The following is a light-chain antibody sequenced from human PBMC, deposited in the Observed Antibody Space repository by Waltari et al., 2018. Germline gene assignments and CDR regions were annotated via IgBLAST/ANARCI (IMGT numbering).Light chain of an antibody. CDR3: QQYGSSPYT. Sequence: EIVLTQSPGTLSLSTGETATLSCRASQSLNKNYLAWYRQRPGQAPGLPIHETSRRTTGIPDRFSGSGSGTDFALTISRLEAEDSAVYYCQQYGSSPYTFGQGTKLEIK. CDR2: ETS. CDR1: QSLNKNY. V-gene: IGKV3-20*01. J-gene: IGKJ2*01.